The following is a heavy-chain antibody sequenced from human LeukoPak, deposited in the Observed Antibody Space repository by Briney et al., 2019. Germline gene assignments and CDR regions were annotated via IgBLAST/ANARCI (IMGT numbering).Heavy chain of an antibody. CDR3: ARDRYGDHTYFDY. V-gene: IGHV4-30-2*01. D-gene: IGHD4-17*01. J-gene: IGHJ4*02. CDR2: VYHSGST. CDR1: GGSISSGNYF. Sequence: SETLSLTCTVSGGSISSGNYFWSWIRQHPGKGLEWIGYVYHSGSTYYNPSLKSRVTISVDRSKSQFSLKLNSVTAADTAVYYCARDRYGDHTYFDYWGQGTLVTVSS.